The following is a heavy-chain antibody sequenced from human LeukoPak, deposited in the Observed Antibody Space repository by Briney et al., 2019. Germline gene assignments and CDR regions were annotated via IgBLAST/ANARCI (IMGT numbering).Heavy chain of an antibody. CDR1: GGSISSSSYY. V-gene: IGHV4-39*01. Sequence: SETLSLTCSVSGGSISSSSYYWGWLRQPPGKGLEWFGLIYNSGTTYYNPSLKSRVTMSVDTAKNQFYLKLSSVTAADTAVYYCARTNYGDYVITWFDLWGRGSLVTVSS. CDR2: IYNSGTT. J-gene: IGHJ2*01. CDR3: ARTNYGDYVITWFDL. D-gene: IGHD4-17*01.